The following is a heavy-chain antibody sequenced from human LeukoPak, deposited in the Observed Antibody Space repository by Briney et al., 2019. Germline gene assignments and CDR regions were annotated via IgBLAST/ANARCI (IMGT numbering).Heavy chain of an antibody. D-gene: IGHD6-19*01. J-gene: IGHJ4*02. CDR2: INPNSGGT. CDR3: ARGWQWLEY. Sequence: ASVKVSCKASGYTFTCYYMHWVRQAPGQGLEGMGWINPNSGGTNYARKFQGRVTMTRDTSISTAYMELSRLRSDDTAVYYCARGWQWLEYWGQGTLVTVSS. CDR1: GYTFTCYY. V-gene: IGHV1-2*02.